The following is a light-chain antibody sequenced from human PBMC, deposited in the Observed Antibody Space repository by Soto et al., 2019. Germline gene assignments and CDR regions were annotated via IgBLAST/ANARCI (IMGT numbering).Light chain of an antibody. V-gene: IGLV2-14*01. CDR2: GVN. CDR1: NSDIGAYNY. CDR3: SAYIRLNNLVI. J-gene: IGLJ2*01. Sequence: QSALTQPASVSGSPGQSIIMSCTGTNSDIGAYNYVSWYQQQPGKAPKLLIYGVNNRPSGVANRFSGYKSGNTAYLTISGLQAEDEADYYCSAYIRLNNLVIFGGGTKLTVL.